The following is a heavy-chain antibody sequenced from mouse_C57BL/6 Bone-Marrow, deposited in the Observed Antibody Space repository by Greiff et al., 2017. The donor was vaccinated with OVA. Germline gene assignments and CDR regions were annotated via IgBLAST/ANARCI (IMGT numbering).Heavy chain of an antibody. Sequence: VQLQQSGAELVRPGASVTLSCKASGYTFTDYEMHWVKQTPVHGLEWIGAIDPETGGTAYNQKFKGKAILTADKSSSTAYMELRSLTSGASAVYYCTKGEPWDVWGTGTTVTVSS. CDR2: IDPETGGT. V-gene: IGHV1-15*01. J-gene: IGHJ1*03. CDR1: GYTFTDYE. CDR3: TKGEPWDV.